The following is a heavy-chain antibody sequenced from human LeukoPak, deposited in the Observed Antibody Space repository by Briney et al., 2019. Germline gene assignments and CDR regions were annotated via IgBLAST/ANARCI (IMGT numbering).Heavy chain of an antibody. Sequence: SETLSLTCTVSGASIRSYYWRWIRQPPGKGLEWIGHIHYSVSTNYSPSLKSRVAISVDTAKIQFSRNLSSVTAADTGVYYCASHYGDYGGAFDIWGQGTMVTVS. J-gene: IGHJ3*02. CDR1: GASIRSYY. D-gene: IGHD4-17*01. CDR2: IHYSVST. CDR3: ASHYGDYGGAFDI. V-gene: IGHV4-59*08.